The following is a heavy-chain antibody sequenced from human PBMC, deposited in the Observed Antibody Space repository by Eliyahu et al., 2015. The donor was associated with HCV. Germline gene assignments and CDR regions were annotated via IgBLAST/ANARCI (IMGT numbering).Heavy chain of an antibody. V-gene: IGHV1-2*06. D-gene: IGHD6-6*01. CDR1: GNTLTGHH. J-gene: IGHJ4*02. CDR2: VNPNSGAT. Sequence: QVQLVQSGAEVKTPGASVKVSCKTSGNTLTGHHIHWVRQAPGQGLEWMGRVNPNSGATEYAQKFQGRVTMTRDTSISTAYMELSRLNSDDTAVYYCAVSVQAPPIPTYDCWGQDTLVTVSS. CDR3: AVSVQAPPIPTYDC.